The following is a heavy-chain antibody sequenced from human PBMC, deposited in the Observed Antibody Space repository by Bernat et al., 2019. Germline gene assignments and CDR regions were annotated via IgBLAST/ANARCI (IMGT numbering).Heavy chain of an antibody. V-gene: IGHV3-15*07. J-gene: IGHJ4*02. Sequence: EVQLVESGGGLVKPGGSLRLSCAASGFTFSNAWMNWVRQAPGKGLEWVGRIKSRPDGGTTDYAAAVKGRFTISRDDSKNTLYLQMNSLKTEDTAVYYCITDIALVPPFDYWGQGTLVTVSS. CDR3: ITDIALVPPFDY. D-gene: IGHD2-2*01. CDR2: IKSRPDGGTT. CDR1: GFTFSNAW.